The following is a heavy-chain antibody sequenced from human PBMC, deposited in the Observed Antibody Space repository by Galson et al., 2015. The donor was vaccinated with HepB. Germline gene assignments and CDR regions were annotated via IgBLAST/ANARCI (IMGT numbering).Heavy chain of an antibody. Sequence: ETLSLTCTVSGGSISSYYWSWIRQPPGKGLEWIGYIYYSGSTNYNPSLKSRVTISVDTSKNQFSLKLSSVTAADTAVYYCARADIVATIDRFDPWGQGTLVTVSS. D-gene: IGHD5-12*01. J-gene: IGHJ5*02. CDR3: ARADIVATIDRFDP. V-gene: IGHV4-59*01. CDR2: IYYSGST. CDR1: GGSISSYY.